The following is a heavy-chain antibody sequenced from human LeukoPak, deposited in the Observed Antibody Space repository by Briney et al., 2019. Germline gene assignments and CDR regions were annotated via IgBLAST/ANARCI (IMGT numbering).Heavy chain of an antibody. J-gene: IGHJ6*02. CDR1: GFTVSSNY. Sequence: GGSLRLSCAASGFTVSSNYMSWVRQAPGKGLEWVSVIYSGGSTYYADSVKGRFTISRDNSKNTLYLQMNSLRAEDTAVYYCARDLKEPHYYYYGMDVWGQGTTVTVSS. CDR3: ARDLKEPHYYYYGMDV. CDR2: IYSGGST. D-gene: IGHD1-14*01. V-gene: IGHV3-66*01.